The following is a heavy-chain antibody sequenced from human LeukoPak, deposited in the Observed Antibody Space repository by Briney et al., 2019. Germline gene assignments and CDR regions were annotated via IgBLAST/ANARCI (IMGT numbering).Heavy chain of an antibody. Sequence: GVLRLSCAASGFTFGSYSRNWVRQAGGRGREWVSFICSSSSYIYYADSVKGRFTISRDNAKNSLYLQMNSLRAEDTAVYYCARALDIVATITPIDYWGQGTLVTVSS. CDR3: ARALDIVATITPIDY. CDR1: GFTFGSYS. J-gene: IGHJ4*02. CDR2: ICSSSSYI. V-gene: IGHV3-21*01. D-gene: IGHD5-12*01.